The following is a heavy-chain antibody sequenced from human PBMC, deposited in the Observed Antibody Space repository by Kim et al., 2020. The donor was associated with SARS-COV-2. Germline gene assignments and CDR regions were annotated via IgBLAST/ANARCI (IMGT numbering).Heavy chain of an antibody. D-gene: IGHD6-19*01. J-gene: IGHJ4*02. V-gene: IGHV1-18*01. CDR2: ISAYNGNT. Sequence: ASVKVSCKASGYTFTRYGISWVRQAPGQGLEWMGWISAYNGNTNYAQKLQGRVTMTTDTSTSTAYMELRSLRSDDTAVYYCAIRRRGYSSGWYPFDYWGQGTLVTVSS. CDR1: GYTFTRYG. CDR3: AIRRRGYSSGWYPFDY.